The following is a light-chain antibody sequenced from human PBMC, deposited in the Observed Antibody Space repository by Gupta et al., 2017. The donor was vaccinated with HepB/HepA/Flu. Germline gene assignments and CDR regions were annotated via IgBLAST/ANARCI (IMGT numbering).Light chain of an antibody. V-gene: IGLV2-14*03. J-gene: IGLJ1*01. CDR2: DVS. CDR1: SSDVGGYNF. CDR3: SSYTSSSTQV. Sequence: XTISXXXTSSDVGGYNFVSWYQQHPGKAPKFMIYDVSNRPSGVSNRFSGSKSGNTASLTISGLQAEDEADYYCSSYTSSSTQVFGTGTKVTVL.